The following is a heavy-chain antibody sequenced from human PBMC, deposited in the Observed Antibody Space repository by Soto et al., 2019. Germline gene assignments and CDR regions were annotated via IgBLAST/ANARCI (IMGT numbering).Heavy chain of an antibody. V-gene: IGHV1-2*02. Sequence: GASVKVSCKAYGYTLTGYYMHWVRPATGQGLEWMGWINPNSGGINYAKKIQGRVTMTRDTSISTAYMGLSRLRSDVAAVYYCAGLPRRGTNWFDPWGQGTLVTDSS. J-gene: IGHJ5*02. CDR2: INPNSGGI. CDR1: GYTLTGYY. CDR3: AGLPRRGTNWFDP. D-gene: IGHD3-16*01.